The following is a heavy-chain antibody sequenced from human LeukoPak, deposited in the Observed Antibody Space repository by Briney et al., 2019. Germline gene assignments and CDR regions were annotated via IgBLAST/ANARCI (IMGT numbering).Heavy chain of an antibody. Sequence: ASVKVSRKASGYTFTSKHIHWVRQAPGQGLEWMGIINPNDGSTTYAQKFQGRVTMTSDTSTSTVYMELSSLRSEDTAVFYCARDPTMVVVVVSALYGMDVWGQGTSVTVSS. CDR1: GYTFTSKH. J-gene: IGHJ6*02. CDR3: ARDPTMVVVVVSALYGMDV. D-gene: IGHD3-22*01. V-gene: IGHV1-46*01. CDR2: INPNDGST.